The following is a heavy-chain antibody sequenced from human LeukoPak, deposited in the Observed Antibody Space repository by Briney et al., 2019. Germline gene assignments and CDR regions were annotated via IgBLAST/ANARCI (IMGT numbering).Heavy chain of an antibody. Sequence: GGSLRLSCVASGFTFSDYWMSWVRQAPGKGLEWVANIKQDGSEKYYVDSVKGRFTISRDNAENSLFLQMNSLRAEDTAVYYCASPLGDFNYWGQGTLVTVSS. V-gene: IGHV3-7*01. CDR2: IKQDGSEK. D-gene: IGHD3-16*01. CDR3: ASPLGDFNY. J-gene: IGHJ4*02. CDR1: GFTFSDYW.